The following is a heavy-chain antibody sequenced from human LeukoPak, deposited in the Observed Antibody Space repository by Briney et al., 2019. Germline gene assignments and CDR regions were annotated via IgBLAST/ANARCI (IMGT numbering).Heavy chain of an antibody. V-gene: IGHV3-23*01. CDR1: GFTFSSYA. D-gene: IGHD3-22*01. CDR3: ARDTYYYDSSGSYYFDY. Sequence: GSLRLSCAASGFTFSSYAMSWVRQAPGKGLEWVSAISGSGGSTYYADSVKGRFTISRDNSKNTLYLQMNSLRAEDTAVYYCARDTYYYDSSGSYYFDYWGQGTLVTVSS. J-gene: IGHJ4*02. CDR2: ISGSGGST.